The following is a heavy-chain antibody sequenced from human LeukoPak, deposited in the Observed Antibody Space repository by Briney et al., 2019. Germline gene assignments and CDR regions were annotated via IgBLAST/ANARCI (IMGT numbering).Heavy chain of an antibody. CDR1: GFTFSSYA. V-gene: IGHV3-23*01. CDR2: ISGSGGST. Sequence: GGSLRLSCAASGFTFSSYAMSWVRQAPGKGLEWVSAISGSGGSTHYADSVKGRFTISRDNSKNTVYLQMNSLTAEDTAVYYCASPYDPFDYWGQGTLVTVSS. CDR3: ASPYDPFDY. D-gene: IGHD3-3*01. J-gene: IGHJ4*02.